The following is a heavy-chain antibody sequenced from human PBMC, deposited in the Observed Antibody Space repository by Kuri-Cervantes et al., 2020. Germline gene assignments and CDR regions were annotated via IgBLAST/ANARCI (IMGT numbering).Heavy chain of an antibody. D-gene: IGHD1-26*01. CDR2: IGTAGDT. CDR3: ASLDFVGATSDAFDI. V-gene: IGHV3-13*01. Sequence: GESLKISCAASGFTFSSYDMHWVRQATGKGLEWVSAIGTAGDTYYPGSVKGRFTISRENAKNSLYLQMNSLRAEDTAVYYCASLDFVGATSDAFDIWGQGTMVTVSS. J-gene: IGHJ3*02. CDR1: GFTFSSYD.